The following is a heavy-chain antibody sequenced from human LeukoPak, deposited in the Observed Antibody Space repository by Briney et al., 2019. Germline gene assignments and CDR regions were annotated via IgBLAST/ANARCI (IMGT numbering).Heavy chain of an antibody. CDR2: ISSSGSTI. D-gene: IGHD3-10*01. Sequence: GGSLRLSCAASGFTFSDYYVSWIRQAPGKGLEWASYISSSGSTIYYADSVKGRFTISRDNAKNSLYLQMNSLRAEDTAVYYCEKDLQSGYYVSGIYYSADYWAQGPLVPVS. CDR3: EKDLQSGYYVSGIYYSADY. J-gene: IGHJ4*02. V-gene: IGHV3-11*01. CDR1: GFTFSDYY.